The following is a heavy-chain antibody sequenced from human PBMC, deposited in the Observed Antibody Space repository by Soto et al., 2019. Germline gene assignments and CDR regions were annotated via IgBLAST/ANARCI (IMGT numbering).Heavy chain of an antibody. D-gene: IGHD6-19*01. J-gene: IGHJ6*02. V-gene: IGHV3-7*03. CDR2: IKEDGNAR. Sequence: PGGSLILSCAASGFPFNNYYMTWVRQASGKGLEWVASIKEDGNARYYVDSVRGRFTISRDKAKNSLSLQMNSLRAEDTAVYFCTRGAGGWNYYYAMDVWGPGATVTVSS. CDR1: GFPFNNYY. CDR3: TRGAGGWNYYYAMDV.